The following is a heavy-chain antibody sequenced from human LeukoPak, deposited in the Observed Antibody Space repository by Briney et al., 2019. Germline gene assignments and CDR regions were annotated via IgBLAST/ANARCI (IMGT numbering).Heavy chain of an antibody. CDR2: IGGSGGNT. V-gene: IGHV3-23*01. J-gene: IGHJ6*02. CDR1: GFTFTTYW. D-gene: IGHD1-14*01. Sequence: GGSLRLSCAASGFTFTTYWMSWIRQAPGKGLEWVSGIGGSGGNTDYADSVKGRFTISRDNSKNTLCLQMNSLRAEDTAVYYCAKGRTSYYSYAMDIWGQGTTVTVSS. CDR3: AKGRTSYYSYAMDI.